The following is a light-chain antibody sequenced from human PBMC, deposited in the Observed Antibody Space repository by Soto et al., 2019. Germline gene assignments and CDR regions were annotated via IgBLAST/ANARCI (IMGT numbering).Light chain of an antibody. V-gene: IGKV1-5*03. CDR2: RAA. CDR3: QQYKTYTYT. CDR1: PSTDRW. Sequence: DIQMTQSPSTLSASVGDRVTITCRASPSTDRWLAWYQQKPGKAPKLLIYRAASLESGVPSRFSGSGSGTDFTLTIDYLQPDEFTTNYCQQYKTYTYTFAQGTKLEIK. J-gene: IGKJ2*01.